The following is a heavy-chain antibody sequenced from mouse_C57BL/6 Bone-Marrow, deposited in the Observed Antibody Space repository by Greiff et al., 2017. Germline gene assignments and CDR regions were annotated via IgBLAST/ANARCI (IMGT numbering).Heavy chain of an antibody. CDR1: GFTFNTYA. Sequence: EVKLEESGGGLVQPKGSLKLSCAASGFTFNTYAMHWVRQAPGKGLEWVARIRSKSSNYATYYADSVKDRFTISRDDSQSMLYLQMNNLKTEDTAMYYCVREDSSGYVRNYAMDYWGQGTSVTVSS. CDR3: VREDSSGYVRNYAMDY. J-gene: IGHJ4*01. V-gene: IGHV10-3*01. D-gene: IGHD3-2*02. CDR2: IRSKSSNYAT.